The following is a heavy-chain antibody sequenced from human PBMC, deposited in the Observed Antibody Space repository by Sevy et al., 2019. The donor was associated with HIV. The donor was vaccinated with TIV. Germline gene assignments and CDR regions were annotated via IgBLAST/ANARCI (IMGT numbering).Heavy chain of an antibody. CDR3: ASQLKHSSGWYVGGFDI. J-gene: IGHJ3*02. V-gene: IGHV3-30-3*01. CDR1: GFTFSSYP. D-gene: IGHD6-19*01. Sequence: GGSLRLSCAASGFTFSSYPMHWVRQAPGKGLEWVAVISYDGNNKYYINSVRGRFTISRDNSKNMLYLQMNSLRAEDTALYYCASQLKHSSGWYVGGFDIWGQGTMVTVSS. CDR2: ISYDGNNK.